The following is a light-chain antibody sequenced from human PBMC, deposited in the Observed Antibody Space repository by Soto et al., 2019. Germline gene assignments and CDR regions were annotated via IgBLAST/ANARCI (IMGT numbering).Light chain of an antibody. CDR1: SSDVGGYDY. V-gene: IGLV2-8*01. CDR2: EVS. Sequence: QSVLTQPPSASGSPGQSVTISCTGTSSDVGGYDYVPWYQQHPGKAPKLMIYEVSKRPSGVPDRFSGSKSGNTASLTVSGLQAEDEADYYCSSYAGNNNLVFGGGTQLTVL. CDR3: SSYAGNNNLV. J-gene: IGLJ3*02.